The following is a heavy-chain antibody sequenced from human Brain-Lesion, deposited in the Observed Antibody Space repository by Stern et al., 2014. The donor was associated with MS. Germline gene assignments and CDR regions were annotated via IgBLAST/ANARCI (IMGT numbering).Heavy chain of an antibody. D-gene: IGHD3-3*01. CDR1: GYIFTGYY. J-gene: IGHJ6*02. CDR3: ARDQRGITIFGVVTDYYYLGMDV. CDR2: INPHTGGT. Sequence: VQLVESEAEVKKPGASVKVSCKTSGYIFTGYYIHWVRQAPAQGLERMEWINPHTGGTKYAQKFQGRVTMSRDTSISTAYVELSSLTSDDTAVYYCARDQRGITIFGVVTDYYYLGMDVWGQGTTVTVSS. V-gene: IGHV1-2*02.